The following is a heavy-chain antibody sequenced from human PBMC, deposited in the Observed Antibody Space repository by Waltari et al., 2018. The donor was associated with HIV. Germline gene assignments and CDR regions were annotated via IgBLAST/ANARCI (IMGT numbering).Heavy chain of an antibody. J-gene: IGHJ5*02. CDR1: GFRFDDYA. V-gene: IGHV3-9*01. CDR2: ISCGSGNI. CDR3: ARGPMYKWFDP. Sequence: EVQLVESGGDLVQPGGSLRLSCAASGFRFDDYAMHWVRQAPGKCLEWVSGISCGSGNIAYADSVRGRFTISRDNAKNSLYLRMNSLRPDDTGFYYCARGPMYKWFDPWGQGTLVTVSS. D-gene: IGHD3-10*02.